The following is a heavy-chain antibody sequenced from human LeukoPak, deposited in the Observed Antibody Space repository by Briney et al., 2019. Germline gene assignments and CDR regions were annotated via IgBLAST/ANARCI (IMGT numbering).Heavy chain of an antibody. CDR1: GDSISSSY. D-gene: IGHD2-21*01. CDR3: ARNCASGYFDY. V-gene: IGHV4-59*08. Sequence: SETLSLTCSVSGDSISSSYWSWIRQPPGKGLEWIGNIYNSANTNYYTPLQSRLPMSVDTSKSKFSLQLTCVGAADTAVFYYARNCASGYFDYWGQGILATVSS. CDR2: IYNSANT. J-gene: IGHJ4*02.